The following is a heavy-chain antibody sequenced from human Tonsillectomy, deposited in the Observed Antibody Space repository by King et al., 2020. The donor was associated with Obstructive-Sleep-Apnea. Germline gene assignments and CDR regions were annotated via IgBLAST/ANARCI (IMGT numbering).Heavy chain of an antibody. CDR1: GYSFTSYW. CDR3: ARAHYVWGSYRYLDY. V-gene: IGHV5-51*01. Sequence: VQLVQSGAEVKKPGESLKISCKGSGYSFTSYWIGWVRQMPGKGLEWMGIIYPGDSDTRYSPSFQGQVTISADKSISTAYLQWSSLKASDTAMYYCARAHYVWGSYRYLDYWGQGTLVTVSS. CDR2: IYPGDSDT. J-gene: IGHJ4*02. D-gene: IGHD3-16*02.